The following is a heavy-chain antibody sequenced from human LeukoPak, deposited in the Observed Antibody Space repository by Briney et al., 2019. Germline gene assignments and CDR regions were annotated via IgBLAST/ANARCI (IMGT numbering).Heavy chain of an antibody. D-gene: IGHD6-13*01. V-gene: IGHV3-30*18. J-gene: IGHJ6*03. Sequence: GGSLRLSCAASGFTFSSYAMHWVRQAPGKGLEWVAVISYDGSNKYYADSVKGRFTISRDNSKNTLYLQMNSLRAEDTAVYYCAKQPVGSSYYAGYYYVDVWGKGTTVTVSS. CDR2: ISYDGSNK. CDR1: GFTFSSYA. CDR3: AKQPVGSSYYAGYYYVDV.